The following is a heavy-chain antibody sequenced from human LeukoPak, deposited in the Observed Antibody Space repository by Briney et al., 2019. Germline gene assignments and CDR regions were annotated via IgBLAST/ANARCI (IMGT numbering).Heavy chain of an antibody. CDR2: IYHSGST. CDR1: GXSISSSNW. CDR3: AREGIGYCSSTSCYDLRGMDV. J-gene: IGHJ6*02. V-gene: IGHV4-4*02. D-gene: IGHD2-2*01. Sequence: PSETLSLTCAVSGXSISSSNWWSWVRQPPGKGLEWIGEIYHSGSTNYNPSLKSRVTISVDKSKNQFSLKLSSVTAADTAVYYCAREGIGYCSSTSCYDLRGMDVWGQGTTVTVSS.